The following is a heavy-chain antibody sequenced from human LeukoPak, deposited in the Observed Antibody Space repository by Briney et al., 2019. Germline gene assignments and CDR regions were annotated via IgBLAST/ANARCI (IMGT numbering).Heavy chain of an antibody. CDR3: TRGWLQPTY. J-gene: IGHJ4*02. CDR2: IKQDGSEK. Sequence: GGSLRLSCATSGFTFNSYWMSWVRQAPGKGLEWVASIKQDGSEKYYVDSVKGRFTISRDNAKNSLYLQMSSLRAEDTAVYYCTRGWLQPTYWGQGTLVTVSS. D-gene: IGHD5-18*01. CDR1: GFTFNSYW. V-gene: IGHV3-7*01.